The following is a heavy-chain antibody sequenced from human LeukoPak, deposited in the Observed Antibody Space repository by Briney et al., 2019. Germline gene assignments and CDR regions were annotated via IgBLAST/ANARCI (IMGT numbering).Heavy chain of an antibody. Sequence: GGSLRLSCAASGFTFSSYAMHWVRQAPGKELEWVAVISYDGSNKYYADSVKGRFTISRDNSKNTVYLQMNSLRAEDTAVYYCARDEMATTQRGYFDYWGQGTLVTVSS. CDR2: ISYDGSNK. CDR1: GFTFSSYA. D-gene: IGHD5-24*01. V-gene: IGHV3-30-3*01. CDR3: ARDEMATTQRGYFDY. J-gene: IGHJ4*02.